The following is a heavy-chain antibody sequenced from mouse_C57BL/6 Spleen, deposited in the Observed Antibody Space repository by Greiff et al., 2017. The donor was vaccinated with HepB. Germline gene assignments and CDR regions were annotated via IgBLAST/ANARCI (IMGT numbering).Heavy chain of an antibody. CDR1: GYTFTSYW. J-gene: IGHJ4*01. Sequence: VQLQQSGAELVMPGASVKLSCKASGYTFTSYWMHWVKQRPGQGLEWIGEIDPSDSYTNYNQKFKGKSTLTVDKSSSTAYMQLSSLTSEDSAVYYCARGSGYMDYWGQGTSVTVSS. CDR3: ARGSGYMDY. V-gene: IGHV1-69*01. CDR2: IDPSDSYT. D-gene: IGHD3-2*02.